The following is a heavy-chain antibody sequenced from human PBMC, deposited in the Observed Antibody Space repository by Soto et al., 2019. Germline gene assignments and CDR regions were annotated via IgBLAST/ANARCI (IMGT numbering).Heavy chain of an antibody. D-gene: IGHD3-16*01. CDR1: GYTFTGYY. CDR2: INPNSGGT. Sequence: QVQLVQSGAEVKKPGASVKVSCKASGYTFTGYYMHWVRQAPGQGLEWMGWINPNSGGTNYAQKFQGWVTMSRDTSISTAYMELSRLRSDDTAVYYCARASFSLGGDYFDYWGQGTLVTVSS. V-gene: IGHV1-2*04. J-gene: IGHJ4*02. CDR3: ARASFSLGGDYFDY.